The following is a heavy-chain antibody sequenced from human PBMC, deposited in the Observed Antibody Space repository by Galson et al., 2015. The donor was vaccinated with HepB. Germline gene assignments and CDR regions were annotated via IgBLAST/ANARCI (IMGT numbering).Heavy chain of an antibody. J-gene: IGHJ3*02. Sequence: MSWVRQAPGKGLEWVSDISPSSSGTYYADSVKGRFTISRDDSKNTLFLQMNSLRGEDTAVYYCARELNNYDSSGYYFLNAFDIWGQGTMVTVSS. CDR2: ISPSSSGT. CDR3: ARELNNYDSSGYYFLNAFDI. D-gene: IGHD3-22*01. V-gene: IGHV3-23*01.